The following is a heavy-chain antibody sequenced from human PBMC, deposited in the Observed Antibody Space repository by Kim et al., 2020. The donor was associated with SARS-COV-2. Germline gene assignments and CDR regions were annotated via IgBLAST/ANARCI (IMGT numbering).Heavy chain of an antibody. Sequence: GGSLRLSCAASGFTFSSYGMHWVRQAPGKGLEWVAVISYDGSNKYYADSVKGRFTISRDNSKNTLYLQMNSLRAEDTAVYYCANLVGGSYPSYYYYGMDVWGQGTTVTVSS. CDR3: ANLVGGSYPSYYYYGMDV. CDR1: GFTFSSYG. V-gene: IGHV3-30*18. D-gene: IGHD1-26*01. J-gene: IGHJ6*02. CDR2: ISYDGSNK.